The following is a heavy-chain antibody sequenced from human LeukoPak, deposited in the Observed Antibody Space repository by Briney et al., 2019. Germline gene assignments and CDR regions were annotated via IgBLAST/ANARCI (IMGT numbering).Heavy chain of an antibody. CDR3: ARLGYVVPAAMPYYYYYGMDV. CDR1: GYTFTSYG. V-gene: IGHV1-18*01. J-gene: IGHJ6*02. Sequence: GASVKVSCKASGYTFTSYGISWVRQAPGQGLEGMGWISAYNSNTNYAQKLQGRVTMTTDTSTSTAYMELRSLRSDDTAVYYCARLGYVVPAAMPYYYYYGMDVWGQGTTVTVSS. D-gene: IGHD2-2*01. CDR2: ISAYNSNT.